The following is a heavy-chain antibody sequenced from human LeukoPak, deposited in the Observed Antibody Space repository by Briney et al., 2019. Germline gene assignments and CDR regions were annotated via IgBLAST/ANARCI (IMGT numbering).Heavy chain of an antibody. CDR3: ARDSGGYSSSWYLGAFDI. CDR2: IWYDGSNK. D-gene: IGHD6-13*01. V-gene: IGHV3-33*01. Sequence: GGSLRLSCAASGFTFSSYGMHWVRQAPGKGLEWVAVIWYDGSNKYYADSVKGRFTISRDNSKNTLYLQMNSLRAEDTAVYYCARDSGGYSSSWYLGAFDIWGQGTMVTVSS. CDR1: GFTFSSYG. J-gene: IGHJ3*02.